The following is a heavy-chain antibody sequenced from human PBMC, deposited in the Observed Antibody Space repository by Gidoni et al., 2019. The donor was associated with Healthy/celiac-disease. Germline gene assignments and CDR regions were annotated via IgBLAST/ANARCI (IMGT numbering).Heavy chain of an antibody. CDR2: INPNRGGT. D-gene: IGHD4-17*01. Sequence: QVQLVQSGAEVKKPGASVKVSCKASGYPFTGYYMHWVRQAPGQGLEWMGWINPNRGGTNYAQKFQGWVTMTRDTSISTAYMELSRLRSDDTAVYYCARGSDRGPYGDYYFDYWGQGTLVTVSS. V-gene: IGHV1-2*04. J-gene: IGHJ4*02. CDR3: ARGSDRGPYGDYYFDY. CDR1: GYPFTGYY.